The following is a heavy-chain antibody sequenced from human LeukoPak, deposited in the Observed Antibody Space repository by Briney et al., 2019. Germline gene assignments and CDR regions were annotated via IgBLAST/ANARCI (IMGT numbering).Heavy chain of an antibody. CDR1: GFTFSDYY. V-gene: IGHV3-11*04. Sequence: GGSLRLSCAASGFTFSDYYMSWIRQAPGKGLEWVSYISSSGSTIYYADSVKGRFTISRDNAKNSLYLQMNSLRAEDTAVYYCARDHTAYCSSTSCPFDYWGQGTLVTVSS. D-gene: IGHD2-2*01. CDR2: ISSSGSTI. J-gene: IGHJ4*02. CDR3: ARDHTAYCSSTSCPFDY.